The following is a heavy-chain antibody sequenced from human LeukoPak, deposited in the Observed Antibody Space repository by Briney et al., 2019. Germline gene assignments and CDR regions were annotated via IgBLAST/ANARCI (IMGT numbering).Heavy chain of an antibody. CDR2: ISYDGSNK. Sequence: GGSLRLSCAASGFTFSSYAMHWVRQAPGKGLEWVAVISYDGSNKYYADSVKGRFTISRDNSKNTLYLQMNSLRAEDTAVYYCARPYYDFWSGYSDRGLYYYYMDVWGKGTTVTVSS. D-gene: IGHD3-3*01. CDR1: GFTFSSYA. CDR3: ARPYYDFWSGYSDRGLYYYYMDV. J-gene: IGHJ6*03. V-gene: IGHV3-30*04.